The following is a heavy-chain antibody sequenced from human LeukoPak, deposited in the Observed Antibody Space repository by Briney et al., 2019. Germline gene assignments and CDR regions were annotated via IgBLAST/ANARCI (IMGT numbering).Heavy chain of an antibody. D-gene: IGHD6-6*01. CDR1: GGSFSGYY. J-gene: IGHJ6*03. Sequence: SETLSLTCAVYGGSFSGYYWSWIRQPPGKGLEWIGEINHSGSTNYNPSLKSRVTISVDTSKNQFSLKLSSVTAADTAVYYCARKRSSSHYYYYYYMDAWGKGTTVTVSS. V-gene: IGHV4-34*01. CDR2: INHSGST. CDR3: ARKRSSSHYYYYYYMDA.